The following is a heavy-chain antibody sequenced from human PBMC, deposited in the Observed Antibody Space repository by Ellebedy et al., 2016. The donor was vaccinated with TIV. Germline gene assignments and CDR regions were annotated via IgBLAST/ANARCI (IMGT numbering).Heavy chain of an antibody. CDR3: ARFGWGDYGTNFIWN. CDR2: IHPDDSDT. V-gene: IGHV5-51*01. D-gene: IGHD4-23*01. J-gene: IGHJ4*02. CDR1: GYRFTNYW. Sequence: GESLKISCKGSGYRFTNYWIAWVRQMPGRGLEWMGIIHPDDSDTRYSPSFQGQVTISADKSITTAYLQWSSLKASDTAMYYCARFGWGDYGTNFIWNWGQGTLVTVSS.